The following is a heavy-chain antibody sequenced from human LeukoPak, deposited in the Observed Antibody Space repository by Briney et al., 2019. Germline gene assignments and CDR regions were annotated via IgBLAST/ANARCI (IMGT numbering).Heavy chain of an antibody. Sequence: PSEPLSLTCTVSGGSMRSTSYFWGWIREPPGKGLEWIATVYYSGSTSYSPSLKSRVTISLDTSKNQFSLKLTSVTAADTAVYYCATLYGYARSWSHFNYWGQGTLVTVSS. CDR2: VYYSGST. CDR1: GGSMRSTSYF. V-gene: IGHV4-39*01. D-gene: IGHD2-8*01. CDR3: ATLYGYARSWSHFNY. J-gene: IGHJ4*02.